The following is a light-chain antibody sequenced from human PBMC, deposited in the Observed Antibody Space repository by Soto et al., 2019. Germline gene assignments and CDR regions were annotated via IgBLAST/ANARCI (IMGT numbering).Light chain of an antibody. CDR2: KAS. Sequence: DIQMTQSPSTLSASVGDRVTITCRASQSISTWLAWYQQKPGKAPKLLIYKASSLEGGVPSRFSGSGSGAEFNITISSLQPDDFATYYCQQYNTIPLTFGGGTTVDIK. CDR1: QSISTW. V-gene: IGKV1-5*03. CDR3: QQYNTIPLT. J-gene: IGKJ4*01.